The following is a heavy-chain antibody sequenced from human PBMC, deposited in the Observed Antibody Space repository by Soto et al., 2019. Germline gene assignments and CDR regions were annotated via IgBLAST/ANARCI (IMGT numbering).Heavy chain of an antibody. CDR3: AKKTGTYYYYYGMDV. D-gene: IGHD1-1*01. CDR1: AFTFSSYA. V-gene: IGHV3-23*01. CDR2: ISGSGGST. Sequence: PGGSLRLSCAASAFTFSSYAMSWVRQAPGKGLEWVSAISGSGGSTYYADSVKGRFTITGDNSKNTLYLQMNSLRAEDTAVYYCAKKTGTYYYYYGMDVWGQGTTVTVSS. J-gene: IGHJ6*02.